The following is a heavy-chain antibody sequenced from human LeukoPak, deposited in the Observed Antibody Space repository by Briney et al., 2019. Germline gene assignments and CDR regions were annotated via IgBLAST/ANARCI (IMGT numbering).Heavy chain of an antibody. Sequence: PGGSLRLSCVASGFTFSAYSMNWVRQAPGKGLEWVSYISGSSSTIYYADSVKGRFTISRDNAKNSLYLHMNSLRAEDTAVYFCAAVATPGTWNAFDIWGQGTMVTVSS. D-gene: IGHD6-13*01. V-gene: IGHV3-48*04. J-gene: IGHJ3*02. CDR3: AAVATPGTWNAFDI. CDR2: ISGSSSTI. CDR1: GFTFSAYS.